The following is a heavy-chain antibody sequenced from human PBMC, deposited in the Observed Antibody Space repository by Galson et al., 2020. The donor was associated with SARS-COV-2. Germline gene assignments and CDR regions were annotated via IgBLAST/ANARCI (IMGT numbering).Heavy chain of an antibody. CDR2: ISMSGITI. Sequence: GGSLRLSCAASGLTFSNTEMNWVRQAPGKGLEWLSYISMSGITIYYADSVKGRFTISRDNAENSLYLQMNSLRAEDTGIYYCATGDVWFESWGQGALVTVSS. J-gene: IGHJ5*01. V-gene: IGHV3-48*03. D-gene: IGHD7-27*01. CDR1: GLTFSNTE. CDR3: ATGDVWFES.